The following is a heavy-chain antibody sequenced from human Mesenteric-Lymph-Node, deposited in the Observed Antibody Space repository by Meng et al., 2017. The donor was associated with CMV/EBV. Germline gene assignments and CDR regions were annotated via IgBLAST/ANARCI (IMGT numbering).Heavy chain of an antibody. D-gene: IGHD3-10*01. CDR2: IYYSGST. Sequence: QLQLQESVPGLVKPSETLSLTCTVSGGSISSSSYYWGWIRQPPGKGLEWIGSIYYSGSTYYNPSLKSRVTISVDTSKNQFSLKLSSVTAADTAVYYCARPHYYGSGSSPWFDPWGQGTLVTASS. J-gene: IGHJ5*02. CDR1: GGSISSSSYY. CDR3: ARPHYYGSGSSPWFDP. V-gene: IGHV4-39*01.